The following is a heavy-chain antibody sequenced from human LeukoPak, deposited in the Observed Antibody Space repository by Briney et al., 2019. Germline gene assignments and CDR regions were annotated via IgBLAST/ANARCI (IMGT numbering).Heavy chain of an antibody. CDR3: ARGASSSLLFDY. D-gene: IGHD6-13*01. V-gene: IGHV1-69*05. J-gene: IGHJ4*02. CDR1: GGTFSSYA. CDR2: IIPMFGTA. Sequence: SVKVSCKASGGTFSSYAIGWVRQAPGQGLEWMGVIIPMFGTANYAQKVQGRVTITRNTSISTAYMELSSLRSEDTAVYYCARGASSSLLFDYWGQGTLVTVSS.